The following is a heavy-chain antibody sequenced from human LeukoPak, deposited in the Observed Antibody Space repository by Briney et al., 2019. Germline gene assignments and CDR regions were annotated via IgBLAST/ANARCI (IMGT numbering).Heavy chain of an antibody. CDR1: GFTFDDYA. CDR3: AKDRDALAAEHGDAAFDI. Sequence: GGSLRLSCAASGFTFDDYAMHWVRQAPGKGLEWVSGISWNSGSIGYADSVKGRFTISRDNAKNSLYLQMNSLRAEDTALYYCAKDRDALAAEHGDAAFDIWGQGTMVTVSS. CDR2: ISWNSGSI. J-gene: IGHJ3*02. D-gene: IGHD6-13*01. V-gene: IGHV3-9*01.